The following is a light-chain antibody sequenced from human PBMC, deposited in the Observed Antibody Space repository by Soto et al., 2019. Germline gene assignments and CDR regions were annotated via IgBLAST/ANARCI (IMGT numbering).Light chain of an antibody. Sequence: DIQMTQSPSSLSPSVGDRVTITCRASQRISSYLNWYQQKPGKAPKLLIYAASTLQSGVQSRFSGSGSGTDFTLTISSLQPEDFATYYCQQSYSSPYSFGQGTKLEIK. CDR3: QQSYSSPYS. J-gene: IGKJ2*01. V-gene: IGKV1-39*01. CDR2: AAS. CDR1: QRISSY.